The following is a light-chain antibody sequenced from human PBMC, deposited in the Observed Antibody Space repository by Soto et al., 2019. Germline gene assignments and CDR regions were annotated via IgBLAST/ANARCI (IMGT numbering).Light chain of an antibody. Sequence: EIVMTQSPATLSVSPGETATLSCRVSQSVSSNLAWYQQKPGQAPRLLMYGASIRATGIPARFSGSGSGTEFTLTISSLQSEDFAVYYGQQYNNCPRTFGQGTKVEVK. J-gene: IGKJ1*01. V-gene: IGKV3-15*01. CDR1: QSVSSN. CDR3: QQYNNCPRT. CDR2: GAS.